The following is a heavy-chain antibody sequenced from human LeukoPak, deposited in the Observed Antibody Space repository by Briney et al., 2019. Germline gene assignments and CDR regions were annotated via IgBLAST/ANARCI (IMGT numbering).Heavy chain of an antibody. CDR3: ARDPSSGGWFDP. Sequence: GGSLRLSCAASGFTFSSYSMNWVRQAPGKGLEWVSSISSSSSYIYYADSVKGRFTISRDNAKNSLYLQMNSLRAEDTAEYYCARDPSSGGWFDPWGQGTLVTVSS. CDR1: GFTFSSYS. J-gene: IGHJ5*02. V-gene: IGHV3-21*01. D-gene: IGHD6-19*01. CDR2: ISSSSSYI.